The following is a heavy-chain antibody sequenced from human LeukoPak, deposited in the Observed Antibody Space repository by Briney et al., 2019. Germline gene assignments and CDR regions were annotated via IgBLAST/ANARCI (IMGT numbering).Heavy chain of an antibody. V-gene: IGHV4-39*02. D-gene: IGHD3-10*01. CDR3: ARDRITMVRGVIITQAYYGMDV. CDR1: GGSISSSSYY. CDR2: IYYSGST. J-gene: IGHJ6*02. Sequence: SETLSLTCTVSGGSISSSSYYWGWIRQPPGKGLEWIGSIYYSGSTYYNPSLKSRVTISVDTSKNQFSLKLSSVTAADTAVYYCARDRITMVRGVIITQAYYGMDVWGQGTTVTVSS.